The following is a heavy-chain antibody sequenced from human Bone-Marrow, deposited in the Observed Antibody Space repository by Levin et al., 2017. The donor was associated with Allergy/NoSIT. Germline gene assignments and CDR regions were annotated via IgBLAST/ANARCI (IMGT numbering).Heavy chain of an antibody. CDR2: ISYDGSNK. D-gene: IGHD4-23*01. V-gene: IGHV3-30*18. CDR3: AKLSGGNSDY. Sequence: GESLKISCAASGFTFSSYGMHWVRQAPGKGLEWVAVISYDGSNKYYADSVKGRFTISRDNSKNTLYLQMNSLRAEDTAVYYCAKLSGGNSDYWGQGTLVTVSS. CDR1: GFTFSSYG. J-gene: IGHJ4*02.